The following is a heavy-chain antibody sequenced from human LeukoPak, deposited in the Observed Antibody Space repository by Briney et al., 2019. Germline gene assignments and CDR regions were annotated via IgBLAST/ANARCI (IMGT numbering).Heavy chain of an antibody. CDR2: IYYSGST. V-gene: IGHV4-59*01. J-gene: IGHJ4*02. CDR1: GGSISSYS. D-gene: IGHD3-22*01. Sequence: PSETLSLTCTVSGGSISSYSWSWIRQPPGKGLEWIGYIYYSGSTNYNPSLKSRVTISVDTSKNQFSLKLSSVTAADTAVYYCARAHQYYYDSSGYHRFFDYWGQGTLVTVSS. CDR3: ARAHQYYYDSSGYHRFFDY.